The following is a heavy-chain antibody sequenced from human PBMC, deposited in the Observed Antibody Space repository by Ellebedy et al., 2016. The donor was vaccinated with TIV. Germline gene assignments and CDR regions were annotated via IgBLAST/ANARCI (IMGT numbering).Heavy chain of an antibody. V-gene: IGHV1-69*06. CDR3: AYGRSTVTLIYYYYGMDV. CDR2: IIPIFGTA. J-gene: IGHJ6*02. Sequence: ASVKVSCXASGGTFSSYAISWVRQAPGQGLEWMGGIIPIFGTANYAQKFQGRVTITADKSTSTAYMELSSLRSEDTAVYYCAYGRSTVTLIYYYYGMDVWGQGTTVTVSS. D-gene: IGHD4-17*01. CDR1: GGTFSSYA.